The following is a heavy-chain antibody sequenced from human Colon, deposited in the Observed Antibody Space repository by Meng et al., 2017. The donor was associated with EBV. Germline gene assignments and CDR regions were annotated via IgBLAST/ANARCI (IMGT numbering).Heavy chain of an antibody. V-gene: IGHV4-34*02. J-gene: IGHJ4*02. Sequence: QGQLRQWGAGLLKPSETLSLTSTVNVGSFSDSYWTWIRQPPGKGLEWIGEINHVGSTTYNPSLKSRVTISVDTSKNQFSLKLSSVTAADAAVYYCASSDCSGGTCYLDCWGQGTLVTVSS. D-gene: IGHD2-15*01. CDR2: INHVGST. CDR3: ASSDCSGGTCYLDC. CDR1: VGSFSDSY.